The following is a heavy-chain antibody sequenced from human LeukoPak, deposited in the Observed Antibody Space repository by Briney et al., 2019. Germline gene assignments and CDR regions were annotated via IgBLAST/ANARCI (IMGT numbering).Heavy chain of an antibody. CDR3: ARDDAGDLDL. D-gene: IGHD4-17*01. J-gene: IGHJ2*01. Sequence: PGGSLRLSCAASGFSFSRYWMSWVRQAPGKGLGWVANIKQDESEKYYVDSVKGRFTISRDNAKNSLYLQMNSLRVEDTAVYYCARDDAGDLDLWGQGTLVTVSS. CDR2: IKQDESEK. CDR1: GFSFSRYW. V-gene: IGHV3-7*01.